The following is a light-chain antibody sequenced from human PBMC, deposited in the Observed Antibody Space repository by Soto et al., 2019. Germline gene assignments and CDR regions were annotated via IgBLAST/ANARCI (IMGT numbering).Light chain of an antibody. CDR1: QSVSSY. Sequence: EIVLTQSPATLSLSPGERATLSCRASQSVSSYLAWYQQKPGQAPRLLIYDASNMATGIPARFSGCGSGTDFPLTISSLEPEDFAVYYCQQRSNWPYTFGQGTKLEIK. V-gene: IGKV3-11*01. J-gene: IGKJ2*01. CDR3: QQRSNWPYT. CDR2: DAS.